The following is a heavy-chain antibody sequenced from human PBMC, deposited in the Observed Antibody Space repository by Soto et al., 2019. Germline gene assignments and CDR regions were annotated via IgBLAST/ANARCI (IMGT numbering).Heavy chain of an antibody. D-gene: IGHD3-3*01. CDR2: ISGSGGST. CDR3: ASVRFLEWLPTN. CDR1: GFTFSSYA. Sequence: VQLLESGGGLVQPGGSLRLSCAASGFTFSSYAMSWVRQAPGKGLEWVSAISGSGGSTYYADSVKGRFTISRDNSKNTLYLQMNSLRAEDTAVYYCASVRFLEWLPTNWGQGTLVTVSS. V-gene: IGHV3-23*01. J-gene: IGHJ4*02.